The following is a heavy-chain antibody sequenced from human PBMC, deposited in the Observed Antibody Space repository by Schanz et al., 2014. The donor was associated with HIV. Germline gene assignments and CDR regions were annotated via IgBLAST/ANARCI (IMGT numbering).Heavy chain of an antibody. CDR3: AKDIGRDVGYGLDV. CDR2: ISWNSGSK. CDR1: GFTFDDYA. J-gene: IGHJ6*02. D-gene: IGHD1-26*01. V-gene: IGHV3-9*01. Sequence: VQLVESGGGLVQPGRSLRLSCAASGFTFDDYAMHWVRQAPGKGLEWVSGISWNSGSKGYADSVKGRFTISRDNAKNSLHLQMNSLRAEDTALYYCAKDIGRDVGYGLDVWGQGTTVTVSS.